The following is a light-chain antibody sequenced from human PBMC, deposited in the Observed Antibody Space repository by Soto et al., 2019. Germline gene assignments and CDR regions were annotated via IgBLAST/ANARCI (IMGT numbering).Light chain of an antibody. CDR1: QGISNF. CDR2: AAS. J-gene: IGKJ3*01. CDR3: QHYHNYPPS. V-gene: IGKV1-16*01. Sequence: DIQMTQSPSSLSASIGDRVTITCRASQGISNFLAWFQQKPGKAPKPLIYAASSLQSGVPLSIIRSGSGTEFVLTITSLQNDDIDTYCCQHYHNYPPSFGPETKLDFK.